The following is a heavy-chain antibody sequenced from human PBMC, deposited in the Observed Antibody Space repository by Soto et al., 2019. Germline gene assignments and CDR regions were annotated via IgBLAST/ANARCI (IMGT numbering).Heavy chain of an antibody. V-gene: IGHV4-34*01. CDR1: GGSFSGYY. CDR2: INHSGST. Sequence: QVQLQQWGAGLLKPSETLSLTCAVYGGSFSGYYWTWIRQPPGTGLEWIGAINHSGSTNYNPSLKSRVTMSVDTSKNQFSLKLTSVTAADTAVYYCARDKITGLFDYWGQGTLVTVSS. J-gene: IGHJ4*02. D-gene: IGHD2-8*02. CDR3: ARDKITGLFDY.